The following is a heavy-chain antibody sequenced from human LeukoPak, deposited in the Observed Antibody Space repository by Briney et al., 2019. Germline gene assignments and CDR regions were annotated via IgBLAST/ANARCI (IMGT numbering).Heavy chain of an antibody. Sequence: KSSETLSLTCTVSGGSISSSHYYWGWIRQPPGKGLEGRASIYYSGTTYYNPSLESRVTISDDTPNNLFSLILTSVPPADTSVSHCARQSSDYYYYYIDVWGEGKTVIVSS. J-gene: IGHJ6*03. CDR3: ARQSSDYYYYYIDV. CDR2: IYYSGTT. CDR1: GGSISSSHYY. V-gene: IGHV4-39*01.